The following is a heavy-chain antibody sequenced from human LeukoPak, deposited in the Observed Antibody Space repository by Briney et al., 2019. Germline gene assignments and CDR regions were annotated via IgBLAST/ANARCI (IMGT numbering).Heavy chain of an antibody. CDR3: TRESGPPSFHIKY. V-gene: IGHV3-48*03. J-gene: IGHJ4*02. CDR2: VSGSGSTK. Sequence: GGSLRLSCAASGFTLSTFEMNWVRQAPGKGLEWVSCVSGSGSTKAYSDSVKGRFFISKDNAKNSLYLEMNNLRAEDTAVYYCTRESGPPSFHIKYWGQGILVTVSS. CDR1: GFTLSTFE. D-gene: IGHD2-21*01.